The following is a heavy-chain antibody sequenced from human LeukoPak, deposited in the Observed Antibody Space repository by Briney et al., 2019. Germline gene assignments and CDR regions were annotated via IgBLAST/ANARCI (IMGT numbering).Heavy chain of an antibody. D-gene: IGHD6-13*01. CDR1: GFTFGTYA. J-gene: IGHJ4*02. CDR2: ISGSGAST. CDR3: AKNHYSSSRDYFDY. Sequence: GGSLRLSCAASGFTFGTYAMTWVRQAPGKGLEWVSVISGSGASTNYADSVKGRFIISRDNSKNTLYLQMNSLRAEDTAVYYCAKNHYSSSRDYFDYWGQGTLVTVPS. V-gene: IGHV3-23*01.